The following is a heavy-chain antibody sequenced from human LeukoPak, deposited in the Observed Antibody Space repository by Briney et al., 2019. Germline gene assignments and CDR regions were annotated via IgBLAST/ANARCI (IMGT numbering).Heavy chain of an antibody. D-gene: IGHD2-2*01. V-gene: IGHV3-23*01. Sequence: PGGSLRLSCAASGFTFSSYAMSWVRQAPGKGLEWVSAISGSGGSTYYADSVKGRFTISRDNSKNTLYLQMNSLRAEDTAVYYCAKSLLGYCRSTSCSASDPWGQGTLVTVSS. CDR2: ISGSGGST. CDR1: GFTFSSYA. J-gene: IGHJ5*02. CDR3: AKSLLGYCRSTSCSASDP.